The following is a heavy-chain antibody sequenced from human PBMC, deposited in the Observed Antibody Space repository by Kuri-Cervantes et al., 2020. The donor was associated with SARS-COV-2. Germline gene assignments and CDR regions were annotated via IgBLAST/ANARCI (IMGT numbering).Heavy chain of an antibody. D-gene: IGHD6-19*01. J-gene: IGHJ4*02. CDR1: GYTFTSYD. CDR2: ISAYNGNT. CDR3: ARDFGGPGYLPAVGFDY. Sequence: ASVKVSCKASGYTFTSYDINWVRQAPGQGLEWMGWISAYNGNTNYAQKLQGRVTMATDTSTSTAYMELRSLRSDDTAVYYCARDFGGPGYLPAVGFDYWGQGTLVTVSS. V-gene: IGHV1-18*01.